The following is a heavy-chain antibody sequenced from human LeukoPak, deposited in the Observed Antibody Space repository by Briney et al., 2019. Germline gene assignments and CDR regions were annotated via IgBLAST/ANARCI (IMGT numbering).Heavy chain of an antibody. J-gene: IGHJ6*03. D-gene: IGHD3-10*01. Sequence: EASVKVSCKASGYTFTSYGISWVRQAPGQGLEWMGWISAYTGNTNYAQNLLGRVTLTTDSSTKTAYMELRSLRSDDTAVYYCARVPLFYGSGTYYDPAYYYYYMDVWGKGTTVTVSS. CDR1: GYTFTSYG. CDR2: ISAYTGNT. CDR3: ARVPLFYGSGTYYDPAYYYYYMDV. V-gene: IGHV1-18*01.